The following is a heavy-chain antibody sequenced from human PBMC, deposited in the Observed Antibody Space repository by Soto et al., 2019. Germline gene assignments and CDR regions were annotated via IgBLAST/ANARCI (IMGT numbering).Heavy chain of an antibody. CDR1: GFTFSDHA. CDR2: IRGDLVTT. D-gene: IGHD3-10*01. V-gene: IGHV3-23*01. J-gene: IGHJ4*02. Sequence: EMRLLESGGDLVQPGGSLRLSCATSGFTFSDHAMHWVRQAPGEGLEWVSGIRGDLVTTPYADSVKGRFTISRDNSKNTLYLQMNSLRVEDTAIYSCVKEGKIGLEGFDFCGQGTLVTVSS. CDR3: VKEGKIGLEGFDF.